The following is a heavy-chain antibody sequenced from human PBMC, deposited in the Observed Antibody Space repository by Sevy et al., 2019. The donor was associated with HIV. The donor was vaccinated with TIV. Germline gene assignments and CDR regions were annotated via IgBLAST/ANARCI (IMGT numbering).Heavy chain of an antibody. J-gene: IGHJ4*02. CDR2: ISGNGGRI. CDR3: AKVRVAVTRDFDY. CDR1: GLTFSSFD. Sequence: GGSLRLSCAASGLTFSSFDMHWVRQGPGKGPEWVSLISGNGGRIYYADSVKGRFTISRDNSKNTLDLQMNSLRPEDTAVYYCAKVRVAVTRDFDYWGQGTLVTVSS. D-gene: IGHD1-26*01. V-gene: IGHV3-23*01.